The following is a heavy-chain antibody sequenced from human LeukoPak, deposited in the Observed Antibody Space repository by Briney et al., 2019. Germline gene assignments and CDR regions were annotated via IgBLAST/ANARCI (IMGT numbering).Heavy chain of an antibody. V-gene: IGHV4-34*01. CDR1: GGSFSGYY. CDR2: INHSGST. Sequence: SETLSLTCAVYGGSFSGYYWSWIRQPPGKGLEWIGEINHSGSTNYNPSLKSRVTISVDTSKNQFSLKLSSVTAADTAVYYCARAWTSLYYFDYWGQGTLVTVSS. CDR3: ARAWTSLYYFDY. J-gene: IGHJ4*02. D-gene: IGHD3-16*01.